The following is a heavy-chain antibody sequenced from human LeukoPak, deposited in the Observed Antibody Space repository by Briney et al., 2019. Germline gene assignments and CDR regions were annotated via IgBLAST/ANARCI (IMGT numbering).Heavy chain of an antibody. J-gene: IGHJ4*02. D-gene: IGHD6-13*01. V-gene: IGHV3-23*01. CDR3: AKGTLYSSRNYFDY. CDR1: GFTLSSYA. CDR2: ISATGGNT. Sequence: PGGSLRLSCAASGFTLSSYAMTWVRQAPGKGLEWVSGISATGGNTYYADSVKGRFTISRDNSRNTLYLRLNSLRADDTAVYYCAKGTLYSSRNYFDYWGQGTLVTVSS.